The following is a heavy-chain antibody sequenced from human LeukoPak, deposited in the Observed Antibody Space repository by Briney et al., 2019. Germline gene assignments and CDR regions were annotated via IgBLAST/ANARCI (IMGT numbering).Heavy chain of an antibody. Sequence: GASVKVSCKASGYTFTSYGISWVRQAPRQGLEWMGWISAYNGNTNYAQKLQGRVTMTTDTSTSTAYMELRSLRSDDTAVYYCASYLMGAKTYYGMDVWGQGTTVTVSS. D-gene: IGHD1-26*01. V-gene: IGHV1-18*01. CDR1: GYTFTSYG. J-gene: IGHJ6*02. CDR3: ASYLMGAKTYYGMDV. CDR2: ISAYNGNT.